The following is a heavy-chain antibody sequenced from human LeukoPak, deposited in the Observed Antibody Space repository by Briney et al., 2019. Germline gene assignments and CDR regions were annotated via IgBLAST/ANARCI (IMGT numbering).Heavy chain of an antibody. V-gene: IGHV1-2*02. J-gene: IGHJ4*02. Sequence: ASVKVSCKASGYTFTGYYMHWVRQAPGQGLEWMGWINPNSGGTNYAQKFQGRVTMTRDTSISTAYMELSRLRSDDTAVYYCARGTGRYYYDSSGYDDYWGQGTLVTVSS. D-gene: IGHD3-22*01. CDR1: GYTFTGYY. CDR3: ARGTGRYYYDSSGYDDY. CDR2: INPNSGGT.